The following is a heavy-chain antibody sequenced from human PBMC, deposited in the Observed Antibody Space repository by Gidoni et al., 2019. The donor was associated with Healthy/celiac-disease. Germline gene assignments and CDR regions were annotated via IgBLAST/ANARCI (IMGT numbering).Heavy chain of an antibody. V-gene: IGHV4-39*01. CDR2: IYYSGST. J-gene: IGHJ4*02. CDR3: ARGAVVVPAAIDY. CDR1: GGSISSSSYY. Sequence: QLQLQESGPGLVKPSETLSLTCTVSGGSISSSSYYWGWIRQPPGKGLEWIGSIYYSGSTYYNPSLKSRVTISVDTSKNQFSLKLSSVTAADTAVYYCARGAVVVPAAIDYWGQGTLVTVSS. D-gene: IGHD2-2*01.